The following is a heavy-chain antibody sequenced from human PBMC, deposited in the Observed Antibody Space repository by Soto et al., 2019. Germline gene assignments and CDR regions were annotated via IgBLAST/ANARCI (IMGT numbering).Heavy chain of an antibody. Sequence: ASVKVSCKASGYTFTSYGISWVRQAPGQGLEWMGWISAYNGNTNYAQKLQGRVTMTTDTPTSTAYMELRSLRSDDTAVYYCARDVRIVATPNFDYWGQGTLVTVSS. J-gene: IGHJ4*02. D-gene: IGHD5-12*01. V-gene: IGHV1-18*01. CDR3: ARDVRIVATPNFDY. CDR2: ISAYNGNT. CDR1: GYTFTSYG.